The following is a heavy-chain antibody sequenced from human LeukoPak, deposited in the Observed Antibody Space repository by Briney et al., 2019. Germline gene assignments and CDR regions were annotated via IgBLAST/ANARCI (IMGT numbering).Heavy chain of an antibody. CDR2: IKQDGSEK. J-gene: IGHJ4*02. CDR1: GFTFSSYW. Sequence: PGGSLRLSCAAFGFTFSSYWMSWVRQAPGKGLEWVANIKQDGSEKYYVDSVKGRFTISRDNAKNSLYLQMNSLRAEDTAVYFCARDYFDYWGQGTLVTVSS. CDR3: ARDYFDY. V-gene: IGHV3-7*01.